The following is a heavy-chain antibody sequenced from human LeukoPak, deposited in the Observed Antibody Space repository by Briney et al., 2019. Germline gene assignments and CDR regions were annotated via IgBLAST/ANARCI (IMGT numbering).Heavy chain of an antibody. Sequence: GASVKVSCKASGYTFTSYDINWVRQATGQGLEWMGWMNPNSGNTGYAQKFQGRVPMTRNTSISTAYMELSSLRSEDTAVYYCARVLNPLDSDAFDIWGQGTMVTVSS. D-gene: IGHD2-2*03. CDR1: GYTFTSYD. J-gene: IGHJ3*02. CDR3: ARVLNPLDSDAFDI. CDR2: MNPNSGNT. V-gene: IGHV1-8*01.